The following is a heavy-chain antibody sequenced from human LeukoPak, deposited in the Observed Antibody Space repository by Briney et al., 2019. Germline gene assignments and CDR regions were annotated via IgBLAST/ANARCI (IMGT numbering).Heavy chain of an antibody. CDR3: ARVRYDDYGDYGNFDY. V-gene: IGHV1-8*01. D-gene: IGHD4-17*01. CDR2: MNPNSGNT. J-gene: IGHJ4*02. CDR1: GYTFTSYD. Sequence: ASVKVSCKASGYTFTSYDINWVRQATGQGLEWMGWMNPNSGNTGYAQKFQGRVTMARNTSISTAYMELSSLRPEDTAVYYCARVRYDDYGDYGNFDYWGQGTLVTVSS.